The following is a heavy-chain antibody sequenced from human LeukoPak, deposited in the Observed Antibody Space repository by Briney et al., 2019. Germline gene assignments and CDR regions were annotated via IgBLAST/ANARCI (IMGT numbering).Heavy chain of an antibody. CDR3: ASHTTDDAFDI. J-gene: IGHJ3*02. D-gene: IGHD4-17*01. Sequence: SETLSLTCAVSGGSISSGGYSWSWIRQPPGKGLEWIGYIYHSGSTYYNPSLKSRVTISVDRSKNQFSLKLSSVTAADTAVYYCASHTTDDAFDIWGQRTMVTVSS. CDR2: IYHSGST. V-gene: IGHV4-30-2*01. CDR1: GGSISSGGYS.